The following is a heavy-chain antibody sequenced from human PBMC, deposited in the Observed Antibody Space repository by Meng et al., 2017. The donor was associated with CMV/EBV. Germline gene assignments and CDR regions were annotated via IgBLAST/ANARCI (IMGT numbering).Heavy chain of an antibody. D-gene: IGHD2-2*01. Sequence: ASVKVSCKASGYTFTSYGISWVRQAPGQGLEWMGWISAYNGNTNYAQKLQGRVTMTTDTSTSTAYMELRSLRSDETAVYYCARDQVQAKVVPASDYYGMDVWGQGTTVTVSS. CDR3: ARDQVQAKVVPASDYYGMDV. J-gene: IGHJ6*02. CDR1: GYTFTSYG. CDR2: ISAYNGNT. V-gene: IGHV1-18*01.